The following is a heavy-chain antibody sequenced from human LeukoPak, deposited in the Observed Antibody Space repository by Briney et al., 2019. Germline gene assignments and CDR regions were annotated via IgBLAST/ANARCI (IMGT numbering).Heavy chain of an antibody. D-gene: IGHD4-17*01. CDR2: INHSGST. CDR1: GGSFSGYY. J-gene: IGHJ5*02. CDR3: ARGRTTVTTRHWFDP. Sequence: SETLSLTCAVYGGSFSGYYWSWIRQPPGKGLEWIGEINHSGSTNYNPSLKSRVTISVDTSKNQFSLKLSSVTAADTAVYYCARGRTTVTTRHWFDPWGQGTLVTVSS. V-gene: IGHV4-34*01.